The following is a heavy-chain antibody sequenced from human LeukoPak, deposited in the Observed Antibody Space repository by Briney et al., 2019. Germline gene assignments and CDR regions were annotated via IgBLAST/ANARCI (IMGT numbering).Heavy chain of an antibody. J-gene: IGHJ6*03. CDR2: VYGGRTT. CDR3: TRRPIAYYYMDV. CDR1: GDSISSGSYY. Sequence: SETMSLTCNVTGDSISSGSYYWSWLRQPAGSGLEGIGRVYGGRTTNYNPSLKSRVTMSVDTSKNQFSLKLSSVTAADTAVYYCTRRPIAYYYMDVWGKGTTVTISS. V-gene: IGHV4-61*10. D-gene: IGHD3-22*01.